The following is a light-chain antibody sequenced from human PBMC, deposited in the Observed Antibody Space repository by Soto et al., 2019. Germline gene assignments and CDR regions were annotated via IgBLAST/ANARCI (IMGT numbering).Light chain of an antibody. CDR1: SSDVGGYNY. Sequence: QSALTQPPSASGSPGQSVTISCTGTSSDVGGYNYVSWYQQHPGKAPRLVIFEVTKRPSGVPDRFSSSKSANTASLTVSGLQAEDEADYYCSSYAGTNHLVFGGGTKLTVL. V-gene: IGLV2-8*01. CDR2: EVT. J-gene: IGLJ2*01. CDR3: SSYAGTNHLV.